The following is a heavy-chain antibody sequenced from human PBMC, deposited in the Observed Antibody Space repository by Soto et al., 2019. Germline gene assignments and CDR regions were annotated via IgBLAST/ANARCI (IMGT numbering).Heavy chain of an antibody. J-gene: IGHJ4*02. CDR3: ARIRYCSGGSCYSPEATFDY. CDR2: IYYSGST. Sequence: QLQLQESGPGLVKPSETLSLTCTVSGGSISSSSYYWGWIRQPPGKGLEWIGSIYYSGSTYYNPSLKSRVTISVDTSKTQFSLTLSSVTAADTAVYHCARIRYCSGGSCYSPEATFDYWGQGTLVTVSS. D-gene: IGHD2-15*01. CDR1: GGSISSSSYY. V-gene: IGHV4-39*01.